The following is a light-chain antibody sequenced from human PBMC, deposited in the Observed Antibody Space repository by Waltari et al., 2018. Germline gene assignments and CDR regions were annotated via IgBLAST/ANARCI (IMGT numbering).Light chain of an antibody. V-gene: IGKV1-39*01. Sequence: IQLTQSPSSLSASVGDRVTLTCRASQSVSTHLNWYQHKPGKAPELLVYSASFLETGVPSRFSAGGSGTDFNFTITAVQPEDFATYYCQETYTPPWTFGPGTRLEIK. CDR3: QETYTPPWT. CDR1: QSVSTH. J-gene: IGKJ1*01. CDR2: SAS.